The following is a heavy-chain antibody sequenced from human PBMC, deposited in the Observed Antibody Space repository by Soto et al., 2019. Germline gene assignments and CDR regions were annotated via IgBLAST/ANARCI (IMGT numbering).Heavy chain of an antibody. D-gene: IGHD3-3*01. V-gene: IGHV4-59*08. Sequence: PSATLSLTCTVSGGSISSYYWNWIRQPPGKGLEWIGYIYYNGFTNYNPSLKSRVTISVDTSKNQFSLKLSSVTAADTAVYYCASTLGGWFDPWGQGTLVTVSS. CDR3: ASTLGGWFDP. CDR2: IYYNGFT. CDR1: GGSISSYY. J-gene: IGHJ5*02.